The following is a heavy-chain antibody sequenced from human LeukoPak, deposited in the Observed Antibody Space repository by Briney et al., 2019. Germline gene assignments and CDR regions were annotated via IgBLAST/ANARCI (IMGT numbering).Heavy chain of an antibody. CDR1: GYTFTGYY. CDR3: ARAGDYDFWSGYYP. V-gene: IGHV1-2*02. CDR2: INPNSGGT. J-gene: IGHJ5*02. Sequence: GASVKVSCKASGYTFTGYYMHWVRQAPGQGLEWMGWINPNSGGTNYAQKFQGRVTMTRDTSISTAYMELSRLRSDDTAVYYCARAGDYDFWSGYYPWGQGTLVTVSS. D-gene: IGHD3-3*01.